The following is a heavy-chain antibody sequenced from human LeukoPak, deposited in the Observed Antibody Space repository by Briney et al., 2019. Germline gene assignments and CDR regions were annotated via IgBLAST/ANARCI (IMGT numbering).Heavy chain of an antibody. J-gene: IGHJ4*02. Sequence: GGSLRLSCAASGFVFSTYWMTWVRQAPGKGLEWVANINLDGTEEHYVDSSLKGRFTISRDNAKNSLYLQMSSLRAEDTAVYYCARDQYYYDSSPPYDWGQGTLVTVSS. CDR2: INLDGTEE. CDR3: ARDQYYYDSSPPYD. D-gene: IGHD3-22*01. CDR1: GFVFSTYW. V-gene: IGHV3-7*01.